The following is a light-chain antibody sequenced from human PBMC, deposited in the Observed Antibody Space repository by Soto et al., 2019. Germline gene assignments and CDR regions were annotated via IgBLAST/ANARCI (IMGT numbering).Light chain of an antibody. CDR1: SSDIGGYNS. V-gene: IGLV2-8*01. J-gene: IGLJ1*01. CDR3: SSYTDTKSLV. CDR2: DVT. Sequence: QSVPTQSPSASGSPGQSVTISCTGTSSDIGGYNSVSWYQQHPGKAPKVMIYDVTKRPSGVPDRFSGSKSGNTASLTVSALQAEDEADYYCSSYTDTKSLVFGTGTKVTVL.